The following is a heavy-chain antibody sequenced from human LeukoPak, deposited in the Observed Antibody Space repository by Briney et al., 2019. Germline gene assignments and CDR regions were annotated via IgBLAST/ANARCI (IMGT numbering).Heavy chain of an antibody. D-gene: IGHD3-3*01. CDR2: IYSSGNT. Sequence: PSETLSLTCSVSGVSISGHYWSWIRQPPGKGLEWIGNIYSSGNTNYNPSLKGRVTISVDTSKNQFSLKLSSVTAADTAVYYCARLRFLEWLFPWFDPWGQGTLVTVSS. CDR3: ARLRFLEWLFPWFDP. J-gene: IGHJ5*02. CDR1: GVSISGHY. V-gene: IGHV4-59*08.